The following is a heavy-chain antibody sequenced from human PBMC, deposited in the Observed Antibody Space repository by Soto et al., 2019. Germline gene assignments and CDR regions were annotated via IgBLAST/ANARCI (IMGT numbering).Heavy chain of an antibody. Sequence: ASVKVSCKASGYTFTSYDINWVRQATGQGLEWMGWMNPNSGNTGYAQKFQGRVTMTRNTSISTAYMELSSLRSEDTAMYYCARGRPLRYFDWSTYYYYYGMDVWGQGTTVTVSS. J-gene: IGHJ6*02. CDR2: MNPNSGNT. CDR3: ARGRPLRYFDWSTYYYYYGMDV. CDR1: GYTFTSYD. V-gene: IGHV1-8*01. D-gene: IGHD3-9*01.